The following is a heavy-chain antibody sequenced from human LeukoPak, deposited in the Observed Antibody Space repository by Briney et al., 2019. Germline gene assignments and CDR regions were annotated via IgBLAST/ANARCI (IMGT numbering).Heavy chain of an antibody. V-gene: IGHV4-59*01. D-gene: IGHD4-23*01. Sequence: SETLSLTCTVSGGSISSYCWSWIRQPPGKGLEWIGYLYYSGNTNYNPSLKSRVTISEDTSKNQFSLKVSSVTAADTAVYYCARKTAYGGHDYWGPGTLATVSS. CDR3: ARKTAYGGHDY. J-gene: IGHJ4*02. CDR1: GGSISSYC. CDR2: LYYSGNT.